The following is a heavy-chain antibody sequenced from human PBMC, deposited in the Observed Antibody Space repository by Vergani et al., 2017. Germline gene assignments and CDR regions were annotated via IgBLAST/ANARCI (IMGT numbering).Heavy chain of an antibody. CDR1: GGTFSSYA. Sequence: QVQLVQSGAEVKKPGSSVKVSCKASGGTFSSYAISWVRQAPGQGLEWMGGFIPIFGTANYAQKFQGRVTITADESTSTAYMELSSLRSEDTAVYYCARSGDEDGYNYYNWFDPWGQGTLVTVSS. CDR2: FIPIFGTA. D-gene: IGHD5-24*01. V-gene: IGHV1-69*01. J-gene: IGHJ5*02. CDR3: ARSGDEDGYNYYNWFDP.